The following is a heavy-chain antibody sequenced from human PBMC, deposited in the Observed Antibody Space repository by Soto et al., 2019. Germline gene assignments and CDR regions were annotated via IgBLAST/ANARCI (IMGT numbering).Heavy chain of an antibody. V-gene: IGHV3-9*01. CDR2: ISWNSGSM. CDR3: AKGIAAAGPDYFDY. Sequence: PGGSLRLSCAASGFTFDDYAMHWVRQAPGKGLEWVSGISWNSGSMGYADSVKGRFTISRDNAKNSLYLQMNSLRAEDTALYYCAKGIAAAGPDYFDYWGQGTLVTVPS. J-gene: IGHJ4*02. D-gene: IGHD6-13*01. CDR1: GFTFDDYA.